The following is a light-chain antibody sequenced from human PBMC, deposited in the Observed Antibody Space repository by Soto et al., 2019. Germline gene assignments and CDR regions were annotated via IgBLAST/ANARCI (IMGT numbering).Light chain of an antibody. V-gene: IGKV3-20*01. CDR2: DMS. CDR3: QQYGSSPPIT. CDR1: QSVSSY. J-gene: IGKJ5*01. Sequence: EFVLTQSPATLSLSPGERATLSCRASQSVSSYLAWYQQKPGQAPRLPIYDMSNRATGIPDRFSGSGSGTDFTLTISRLEPEDFAVYYCQQYGSSPPITFGQGTRLEIK.